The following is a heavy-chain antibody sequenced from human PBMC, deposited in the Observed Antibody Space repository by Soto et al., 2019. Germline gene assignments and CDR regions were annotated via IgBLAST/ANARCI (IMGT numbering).Heavy chain of an antibody. CDR3: ARVRGTVDY. CDR1: GGSFSGYY. Sequence: SETLSLTCAVYGGSFSGYYWSWIRQPPGKGLEWIGEINHSGSTNYNPSLKSRVTISVDTSKSQFSLKLSSVTAADTAVYYCARVRGTVDYWGQGTLVTVSS. CDR2: INHSGST. J-gene: IGHJ4*02. V-gene: IGHV4-34*01. D-gene: IGHD1-1*01.